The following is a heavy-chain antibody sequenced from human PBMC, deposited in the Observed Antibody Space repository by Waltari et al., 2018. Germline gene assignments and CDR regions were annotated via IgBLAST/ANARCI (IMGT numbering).Heavy chain of an antibody. D-gene: IGHD7-27*01. CDR3: ARGGWGFYLDD. CDR1: GFTFSSYS. J-gene: IGHJ4*02. V-gene: IGHV3-21*01. CDR2: ISSSGSYT. Sequence: GSLRLSCAASGFTFSSYSMNWVRQAPGKGLEWVSSISSSGSYTHYVDSVKGRFTISRDNAKNSLYLQMNTLRAEDTAVYYCARGGWGFYLDDWGQGTLVTSSS.